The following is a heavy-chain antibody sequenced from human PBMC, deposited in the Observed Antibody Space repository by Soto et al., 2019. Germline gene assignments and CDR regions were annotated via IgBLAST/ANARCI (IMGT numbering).Heavy chain of an antibody. CDR1: GGSISSGGYY. CDR2: IYYTGST. V-gene: IGHV4-31*03. D-gene: IGHD5-12*01. Sequence: QVQLQESGPGLAKPSQTLSLTCTVSGGSISSGGYYWSWIRQHPGKGLEWIGYIYYTGSTYYNQSLKSRVTISVDTSKNQFSLRLSSVTAADTAVYYCARDSGYDSKYCDYWGQGTLVTVSS. J-gene: IGHJ4*02. CDR3: ARDSGYDSKYCDY.